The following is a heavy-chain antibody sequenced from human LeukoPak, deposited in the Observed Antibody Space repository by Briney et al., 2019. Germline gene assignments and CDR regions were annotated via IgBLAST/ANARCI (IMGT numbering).Heavy chain of an antibody. CDR2: ISSSSSTI. Sequence: GGSLRLSCAASGFTFSSYSMNWVSQAPGKGLEWVPYISSSSSTIYYADSVKGRFTISRDNAKNSLYLQMNSLRAEDTAVYYCATHKSSLNDAFDIWGQGTMVTVSS. D-gene: IGHD1-26*01. CDR3: ATHKSSLNDAFDI. J-gene: IGHJ3*02. V-gene: IGHV3-48*01. CDR1: GFTFSSYS.